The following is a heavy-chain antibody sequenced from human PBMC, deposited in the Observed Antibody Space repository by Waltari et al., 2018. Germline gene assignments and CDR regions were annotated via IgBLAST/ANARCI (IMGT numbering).Heavy chain of an antibody. D-gene: IGHD6-6*01. Sequence: QVQLVESGGGVVQPGRSLRLSCAASGFTFSSYAMHWVRQAPGKGLEWVAVISYDGSNKYYADSVKGRFTISRDNSKNTLYLQMNSLRAEDTAVYYCARAYSSSSAFGYFDLWGRGTLVTVSS. CDR1: GFTFSSYA. J-gene: IGHJ2*01. V-gene: IGHV3-30-3*01. CDR3: ARAYSSSSAFGYFDL. CDR2: ISYDGSNK.